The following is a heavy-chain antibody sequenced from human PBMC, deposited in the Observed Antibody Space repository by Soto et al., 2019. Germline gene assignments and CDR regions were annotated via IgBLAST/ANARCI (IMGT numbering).Heavy chain of an antibody. CDR1: GGSIRGHY. J-gene: IGHJ5*02. Sequence: SETLSLPCTVCGGSIRGHYCNWIRHPPGKGLEWIGNIYYSGSTNYNPSLKSRVTISVDTSKNQFSLKLSSVTAPDTAVYYCARDWSPAPDNWLDPWGQRTLVAVSS. CDR3: ARDWSPAPDNWLDP. CDR2: IYYSGST. V-gene: IGHV4-59*11.